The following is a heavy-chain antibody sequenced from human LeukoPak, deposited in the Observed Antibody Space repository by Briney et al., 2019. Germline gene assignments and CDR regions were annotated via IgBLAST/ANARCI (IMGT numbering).Heavy chain of an antibody. CDR2: INHSGST. V-gene: IGHV4-34*01. CDR1: GGSFSGYY. D-gene: IGHD2-15*01. J-gene: IGHJ4*02. CDR3: ARARAAIGY. Sequence: SETLSLTCAVYGGSFSGYYWSWIRQPPGKGLEWIEEINHSGSTNYNPSLKSRVTISVDTSKNQFSLKLSSVTAADTAVYYCARARAAIGYWGQGTLVTVSS.